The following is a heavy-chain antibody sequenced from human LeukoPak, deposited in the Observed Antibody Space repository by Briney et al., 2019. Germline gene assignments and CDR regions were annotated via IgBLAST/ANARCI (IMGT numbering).Heavy chain of an antibody. CDR1: GFTFDDYA. J-gene: IGHJ4*02. CDR3: ARVREQWLGLQRSLDY. Sequence: GGSLSLSCAASGFTFDDYAMHWVRQAPGKGLEWVSGISWNSGSIGYADSVEGRFTISRDNSKNTLYLQMNSLRAEDTAVYYCARVREQWLGLQRSLDYWGQGTLVTVSS. CDR2: ISWNSGSI. D-gene: IGHD6-19*01. V-gene: IGHV3-9*01.